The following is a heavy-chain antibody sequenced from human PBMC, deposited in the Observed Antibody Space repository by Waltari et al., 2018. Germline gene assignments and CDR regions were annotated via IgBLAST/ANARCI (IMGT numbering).Heavy chain of an antibody. Sequence: QLQLQESGPGLVKPSETLSLTCTVSGGSIRSSRYYWSWIRQPPGNGLEWIGSIYYSGSTYYNPSLKSRVTISVDTSKNQFSLKLSSVTAADTAVYYCASLTESPGFYYWGQGTLVTVSS. J-gene: IGHJ4*02. D-gene: IGHD2-21*02. CDR1: GGSIRSSRYY. CDR3: ASLTESPGFYY. V-gene: IGHV4-39*01. CDR2: IYYSGST.